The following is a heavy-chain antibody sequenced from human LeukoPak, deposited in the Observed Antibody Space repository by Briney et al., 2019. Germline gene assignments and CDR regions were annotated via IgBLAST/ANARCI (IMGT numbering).Heavy chain of an antibody. Sequence: PGGSLRLSCSASGFTFTNYAMSWVRQAPGKGLEWVSHISGDAVTTNYADSVKGRFTISRDNSKDTLYLQMSSLRAEDTAVYYCARGSPDIGGAFDIWGQGTMVTVSS. CDR3: ARGSPDIGGAFDI. V-gene: IGHV3-23*01. CDR2: ISGDAVTT. J-gene: IGHJ3*02. D-gene: IGHD3-10*01. CDR1: GFTFTNYA.